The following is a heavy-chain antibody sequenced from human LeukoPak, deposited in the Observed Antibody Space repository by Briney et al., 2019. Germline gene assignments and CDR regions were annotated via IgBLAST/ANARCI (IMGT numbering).Heavy chain of an antibody. CDR1: GFTFSSYG. V-gene: IGHV3-30*02. CDR3: AKEYTGTFSPFPSYFDN. Sequence: PGGSLRLSCAASGFTFSSYGMHWVRQAPGKGLEWVAFIRYDGSNKYYADSVKGRFTISRDQSKNTLYLQMNSLRAEDTAIYYCAKEYTGTFSPFPSYFDNWGQGTLVTVSS. D-gene: IGHD1-26*01. J-gene: IGHJ4*02. CDR2: IRYDGSNK.